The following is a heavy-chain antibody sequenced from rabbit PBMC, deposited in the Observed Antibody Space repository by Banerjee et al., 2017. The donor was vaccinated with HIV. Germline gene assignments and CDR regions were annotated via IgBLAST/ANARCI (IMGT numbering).Heavy chain of an antibody. V-gene: IGHV1S7*01. J-gene: IGHJ4*01. D-gene: IGHD4-2*01. CDR1: GFDFSSYY. CDR3: ARAGYGDSRWYFNL. CDR2: IYAGKGST. Sequence: QLKETGGGLVQPGGSLTLSCKASGFDFSSYYMSWVRQAPGKGLEWIGIIYAGKGSTDYASWVNGRFTISRDNAQNTVDLQMNSLTAADTATYFCARAGYGDSRWYFNLWGPGTLVTVS.